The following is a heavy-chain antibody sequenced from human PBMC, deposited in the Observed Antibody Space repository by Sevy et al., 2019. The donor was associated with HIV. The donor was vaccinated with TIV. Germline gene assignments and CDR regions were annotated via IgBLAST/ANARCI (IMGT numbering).Heavy chain of an antibody. CDR2: ICGSGSTI. V-gene: IGHV3-11*01. CDR3: AREKRQDYYYYGMDV. D-gene: IGHD1-1*01. Sequence: GGSLRLSCVGFGFTSSDYYMSWIRQAPGKGLEWVSYICGSGSTIDYADSVKGRFTISRDNPKNSLYLKMNSLRAGDTAVYYCAREKRQDYYYYGMDVWGQGTTVTVSS. CDR1: GFTSSDYY. J-gene: IGHJ6*02.